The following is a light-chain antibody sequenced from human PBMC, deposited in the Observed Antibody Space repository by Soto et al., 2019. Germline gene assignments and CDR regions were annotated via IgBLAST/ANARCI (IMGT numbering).Light chain of an antibody. CDR2: KAS. V-gene: IGKV1-5*03. J-gene: IGKJ2*01. Sequence: DIQMTQSPSTLSASVGDRVTLTCRASQSVSDWLAWYQQKPGKAPKVLIYKASNLESGVPSRFSGSGSGTEFTLTISSLQPDDSATYYCQQYNTFSPYTFGQGTKFEIK. CDR3: QQYNTFSPYT. CDR1: QSVSDW.